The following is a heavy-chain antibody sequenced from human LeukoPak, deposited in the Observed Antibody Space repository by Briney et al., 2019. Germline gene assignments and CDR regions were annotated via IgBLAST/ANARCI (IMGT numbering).Heavy chain of an antibody. V-gene: IGHV1-2*02. CDR1: GYTFTGYY. CDR3: ARDSAPGDTYGLLGIDS. Sequence: ASVKVSCKASGYTFTGYYLHWVRQAPGQGLEWMGWIHPNSGGTNYAQKFQGRVTMTRDTSISTAYMELSRLRSDDTAVYYCARDSAPGDTYGLLGIDSWGQGTLVTVSS. CDR2: IHPNSGGT. D-gene: IGHD5-18*01. J-gene: IGHJ4*02.